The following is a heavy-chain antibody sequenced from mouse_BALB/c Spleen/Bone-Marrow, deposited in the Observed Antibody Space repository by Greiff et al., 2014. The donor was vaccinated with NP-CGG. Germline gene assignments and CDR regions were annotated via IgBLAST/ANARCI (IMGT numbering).Heavy chain of an antibody. D-gene: IGHD1-1*02. CDR2: IRNKANGYTT. Sequence: DVQLVESGGGLVQPGGSLRLSCATSGFTFTDYYMNWVRQPPGKALEWLGFIRNKANGYTTKYSATVKGRFTISRDNSQSILYLQMNTLRAEDSATYYCARDKGGILFDYWGQGTTLTVSS. CDR1: GFTFTDYY. CDR3: ARDKGGILFDY. V-gene: IGHV7-3*02. J-gene: IGHJ2*01.